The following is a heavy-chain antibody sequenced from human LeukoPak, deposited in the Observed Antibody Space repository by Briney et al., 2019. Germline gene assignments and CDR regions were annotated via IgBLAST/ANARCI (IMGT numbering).Heavy chain of an antibody. J-gene: IGHJ6*03. CDR3: AKDKGWYSYYYMDV. V-gene: IGHV3-30*02. CDR1: GFTFSSYG. Sequence: GGSLRLSCAASGFTFSSYGMHWVRQAPGKGLEWVAFIRYDGSNKYYADSVKGRFTISRDNSKNTLYLQMNSLGAEDTAVYYCAKDKGWYSYYYMDVWGKGTTVTVSS. D-gene: IGHD6-19*01. CDR2: IRYDGSNK.